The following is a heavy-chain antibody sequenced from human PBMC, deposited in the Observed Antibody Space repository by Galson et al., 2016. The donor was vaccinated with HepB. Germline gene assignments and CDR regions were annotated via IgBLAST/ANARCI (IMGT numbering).Heavy chain of an antibody. CDR1: GYTFINYY. J-gene: IGHJ6*03. Sequence: SVKVSCKASGYTFINYYIHWVRQAPGQGLEWMGMIDPNDGRTRYAPKSQGRITMTRDTSTSAVHMDLRSLRSEDTAVYYCARVLPYMLRGVTTFYHYYMDVWGTGTTVTVSS. D-gene: IGHD3-10*01. CDR3: ARVLPYMLRGVTTFYHYYMDV. CDR2: IDPNDGRT. V-gene: IGHV1-46*01.